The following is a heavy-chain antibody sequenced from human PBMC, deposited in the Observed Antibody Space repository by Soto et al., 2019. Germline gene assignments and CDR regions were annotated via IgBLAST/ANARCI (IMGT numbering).Heavy chain of an antibody. CDR2: ISYDGSNK. Sequence: QVQLVESGGGVVQPGRSLRLSCAASGFTFSSYAMHWVRQAPGKGLEWVAVISYDGSNKYYADSVKGRFTISRDNSKNMLYLQMNSLRAEDTAVYYCARAPEVSYYDSSGYYLLDYWGQGTLVTVSS. CDR3: ARAPEVSYYDSSGYYLLDY. V-gene: IGHV3-30-3*01. CDR1: GFTFSSYA. D-gene: IGHD3-22*01. J-gene: IGHJ4*02.